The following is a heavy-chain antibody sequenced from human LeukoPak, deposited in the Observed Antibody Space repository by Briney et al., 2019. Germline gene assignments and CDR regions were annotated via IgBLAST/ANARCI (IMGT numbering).Heavy chain of an antibody. V-gene: IGHV3-66*02. CDR3: ARGPHGLQLWHYFDY. Sequence: GGSLRLSCAASGFSVSDKYMTWFRQAPGKGLEWLSIIYSGGSTFYADSVKGRFTISRDTSKNTVYLEMNSLRLDDTAVYYCARGPHGLQLWHYFDYWGLRTLVTVSS. CDR2: IYSGGST. J-gene: IGHJ4*02. CDR1: GFSVSDKY. D-gene: IGHD5-18*01.